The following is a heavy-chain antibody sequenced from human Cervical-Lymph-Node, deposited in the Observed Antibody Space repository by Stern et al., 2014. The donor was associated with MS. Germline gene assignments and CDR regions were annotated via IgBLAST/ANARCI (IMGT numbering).Heavy chain of an antibody. D-gene: IGHD1-14*01. CDR2: IYPGDSET. CDR3: ARQTTAWASDV. Sequence: EEQLVESGAELIRPGESLKISCKGSGFKFSIYWIAWVRQMPGKGLEWMGIIYPGDSETRYSQSFQGQVTMSADKSTSTAYLQWSSLNASDTAMYFCARQTTAWASDVWGQGTLVTVSS. J-gene: IGHJ4*02. CDR1: GFKFSIYW. V-gene: IGHV5-51*01.